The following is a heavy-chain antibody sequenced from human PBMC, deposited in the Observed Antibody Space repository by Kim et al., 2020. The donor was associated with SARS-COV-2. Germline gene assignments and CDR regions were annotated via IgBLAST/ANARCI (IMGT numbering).Heavy chain of an antibody. CDR1: GGSISSYY. CDR3: ASLPPGPTIFGVLTSNYYYDGVDV. Sequence: SETLSLTCTVSGGSISSYYWSWIRQPPGKGLEWIGHINYSGNTKYNPSLKSRATISVDTSKNQFSLKLGSVTAADTAVYYCASLPPGPTIFGVLTSNYYYDGVDVSDEGTTVTVSS. V-gene: IGHV4-59*08. J-gene: IGHJ6*04. D-gene: IGHD3-3*01. CDR2: INYSGNT.